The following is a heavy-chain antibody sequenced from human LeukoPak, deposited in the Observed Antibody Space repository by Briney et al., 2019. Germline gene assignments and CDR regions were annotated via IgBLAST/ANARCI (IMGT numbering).Heavy chain of an antibody. V-gene: IGHV3-48*03. CDR1: GFTFSSYE. CDR3: AREPNDYDILTGPTLAAFDI. J-gene: IGHJ3*02. Sequence: GGSLRLSCAASGFTFSSYEMNWVRQAPGKGLEWVSYISSSGRTMYYADSLKGRFTISRDNAKNSLYLQMNSLRAEDTAVYYCAREPNDYDILTGPTLAAFDIWGQGTMVTVSS. D-gene: IGHD3-9*01. CDR2: ISSSGRTM.